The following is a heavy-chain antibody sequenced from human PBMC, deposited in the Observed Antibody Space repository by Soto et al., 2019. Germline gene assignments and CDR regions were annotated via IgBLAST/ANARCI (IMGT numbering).Heavy chain of an antibody. V-gene: IGHV3-7*01. CDR3: ARDRSRGSIGDY. CDR1: GFAFRSHW. CDR2: INQDGSSHI. Sequence: GGSLRLSCGASGFAFRSHWMSWVRQAPGKGLEWVANINQDGSSHIFYADSVKGRFTISRDNAKNSLYLQMNSLRDEDTAVYYCARDRSRGSIGDYWGQGTLVTVSS. J-gene: IGHJ4*02. D-gene: IGHD3-10*01.